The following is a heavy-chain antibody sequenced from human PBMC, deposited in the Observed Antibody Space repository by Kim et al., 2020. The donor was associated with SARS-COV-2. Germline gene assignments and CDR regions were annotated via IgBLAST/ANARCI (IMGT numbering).Heavy chain of an antibody. CDR3: AKSKQWVGGRWASFDY. CDR2: LSAKSAST. CDR1: GFNLSTYA. Sequence: GGSLRLSCAASGFNLSTYAMTWVRQAPGKGLEWVSTLSAKSASTYYAYSVTGRFTISRDSSKNTLYLQMNSLRAEDTAIYYCAKSKQWVGGRWASFDYWGQGTLITVSS. V-gene: IGHV3-23*01. J-gene: IGHJ4*02. D-gene: IGHD6-19*01.